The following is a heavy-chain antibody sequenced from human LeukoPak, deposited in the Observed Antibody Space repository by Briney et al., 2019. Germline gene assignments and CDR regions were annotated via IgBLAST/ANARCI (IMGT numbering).Heavy chain of an antibody. J-gene: IGHJ4*02. CDR3: AKDRGSGYYSPNFDY. D-gene: IGHD3-22*01. V-gene: IGHV3-30*02. Sequence: GGSLRLSCAASGFTFSSYGMHWVRQVPGKGLEWVAFIRYDGSNKYYADSVKGRFTISRDNSKNTLYLQMNSLRAEDTAVYYCAKDRGSGYYSPNFDYWGQGTLVTVSS. CDR1: GFTFSSYG. CDR2: IRYDGSNK.